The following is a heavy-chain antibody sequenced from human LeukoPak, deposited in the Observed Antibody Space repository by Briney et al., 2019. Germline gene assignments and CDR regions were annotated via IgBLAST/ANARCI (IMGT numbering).Heavy chain of an antibody. CDR3: ARGAQCSSTSCPRDHAFDI. J-gene: IGHJ3*02. CDR1: GGTFSSYA. Sequence: SVNVSGKASGGTFSSYAISWVRQAPGQGVGWMGGISPIFGTANYAQKFQGRVTITADKSTSTAYMELSSLRSEDTAVYYCARGAQCSSTSCPRDHAFDIWGQGTMVTVSS. CDR2: ISPIFGTA. D-gene: IGHD2-2*01. V-gene: IGHV1-69*06.